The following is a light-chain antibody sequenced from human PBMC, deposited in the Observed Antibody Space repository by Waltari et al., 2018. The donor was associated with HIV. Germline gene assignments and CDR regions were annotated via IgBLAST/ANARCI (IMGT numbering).Light chain of an antibody. V-gene: IGLV2-23*02. CDR3: CSYAGSLVV. J-gene: IGLJ2*01. CDR1: SRDVRTYNL. CDR2: EVS. Sequence: SALTPPASVSGSPGPPLTISSTGTSRDVRTYNLFSWYQQHPGKAPKLMIYEVSKRPSGVSNRFSGSKSGNTASLTISGLQAEDEADYYCCSYAGSLVVFGGGTKLTVL.